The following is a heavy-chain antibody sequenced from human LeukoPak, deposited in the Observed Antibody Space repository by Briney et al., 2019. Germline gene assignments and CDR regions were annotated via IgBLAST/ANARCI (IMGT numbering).Heavy chain of an antibody. CDR2: ISGGGGNT. Sequence: GGSLRLSCAASKFTFSSYAMSWVRQAPGKGLEWVSAISGGGGNTYYADSVKGRFTISRDNSKNTLYLQMNSLRAEDTAVYYCGKNRYSGSLSPFDIWGQGTMVTVSS. CDR1: KFTFSSYA. J-gene: IGHJ3*02. CDR3: GKNRYSGSLSPFDI. D-gene: IGHD1-26*01. V-gene: IGHV3-23*01.